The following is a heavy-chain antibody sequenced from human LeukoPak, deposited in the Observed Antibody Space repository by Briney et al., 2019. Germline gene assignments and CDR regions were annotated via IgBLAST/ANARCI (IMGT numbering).Heavy chain of an antibody. Sequence: ASVKVSCKASGYTFTGYYMHWVRQAPGQGLEWMGWINPNSGGTNYAQKFQGRVTMTRDTSISTAYMELSRLRRDDTAVCYCARSRPRGVYYGMDVWGQGTTVTVSS. CDR3: ARSRPRGVYYGMDV. J-gene: IGHJ6*02. CDR1: GYTFTGYY. D-gene: IGHD5-24*01. CDR2: INPNSGGT. V-gene: IGHV1-2*02.